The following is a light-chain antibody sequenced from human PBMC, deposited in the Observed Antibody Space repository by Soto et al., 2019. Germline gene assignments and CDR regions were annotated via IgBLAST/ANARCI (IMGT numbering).Light chain of an antibody. J-gene: IGLJ3*02. CDR1: KSNIGSNY. Sequence: QSVLTQPPSVSAAPGQTVTIACSGTKSNIGSNYISWYQQLPGTAPKLVIYDINKRPSGIADRFSGSKSGTSAALGITGLQTEDEAYYFCGSWDINLRAVVFGGGTKFTVL. CDR3: GSWDINLRAVV. V-gene: IGLV1-51*01. CDR2: DIN.